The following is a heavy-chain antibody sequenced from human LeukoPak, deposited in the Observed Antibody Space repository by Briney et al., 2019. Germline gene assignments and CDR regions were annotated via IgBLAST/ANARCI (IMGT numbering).Heavy chain of an antibody. D-gene: IGHD2-2*01. CDR1: GYTFNGYY. CDR2: INPKNGGT. J-gene: IGHJ4*02. CDR3: TRHQGCSSTKCYRYFDY. V-gene: IGHV1-2*02. Sequence: ASVKVSCEASGYTFNGYYMHWARQAPGQGLEWMGWINPKNGGTKYAQKFQDRVTMTRDTSNSTAYMELSRLTSDDTAVYYCTRHQGCSSTKCYRYFDYWGQGTLVTVSS.